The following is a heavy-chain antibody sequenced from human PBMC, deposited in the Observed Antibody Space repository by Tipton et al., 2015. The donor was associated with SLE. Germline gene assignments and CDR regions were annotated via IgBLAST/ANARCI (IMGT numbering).Heavy chain of an antibody. CDR2: IYFSGTT. CDR1: GGSISSSRFY. D-gene: IGHD3-3*01. J-gene: IGHJ4*02. Sequence: GLVKPSETLSLTCTVSGGSISSSRFYWGWLRQPPGKGLEWIGNIYFSGTTYYNPTLKSRVTISVDKSKNNFSLKLSSVTAADAALYYCARSPAGVVFSYFDYWGQGTLGTVSS. V-gene: IGHV4-39*07. CDR3: ARSPAGVVFSYFDY.